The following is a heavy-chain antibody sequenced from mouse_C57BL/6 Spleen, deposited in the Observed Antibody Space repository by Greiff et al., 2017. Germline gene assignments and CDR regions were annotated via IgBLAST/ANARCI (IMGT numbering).Heavy chain of an antibody. CDR3: ARDGRGYFDV. CDR2: INYDGSST. CDR1: GFTFSDYY. V-gene: IGHV5-16*01. Sequence: EVMLVESEGGLVQPGSSMKLSCTASGFTFSDYYMAWVRQVPEKGLEWVANINYDGSSTYYLDSLKSRFIISRDNAKNILYLQMSSLKSEDTATYYCARDGRGYFDVWGTGTTVTVSS. J-gene: IGHJ1*03. D-gene: IGHD1-1*01.